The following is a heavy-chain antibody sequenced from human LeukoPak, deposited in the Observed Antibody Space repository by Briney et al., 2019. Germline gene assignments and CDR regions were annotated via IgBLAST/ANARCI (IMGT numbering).Heavy chain of an antibody. CDR2: ITASGDST. CDR3: ARRDIVVVVSASDY. CDR1: GFTFSNYV. D-gene: IGHD2-15*01. Sequence: GGSLRLSCAASGFTFSNYVMIWVRQAPGKGLEWVSGITASGDSTYYGDSVKGRFTMSRDNSKNTVHLQMNSLRVDDTAVYYCARRDIVVVVSASDYWGQGTLVTVSS. J-gene: IGHJ4*02. V-gene: IGHV3-23*01.